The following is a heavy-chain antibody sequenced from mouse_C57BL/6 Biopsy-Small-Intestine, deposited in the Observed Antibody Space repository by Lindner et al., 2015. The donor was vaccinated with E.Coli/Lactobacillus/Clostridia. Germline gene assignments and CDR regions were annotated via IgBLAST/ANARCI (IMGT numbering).Heavy chain of an antibody. J-gene: IGHJ2*01. CDR1: GYTFTNYY. Sequence: SVKVSCKASGYTFTNYYMHWVRQAPGQGLEWLGMVDASGGGTNYAQKFQGRVIMTRDTSTSTVYMELTSLRSEDTAVYYCARESPGLCYFDYWGQGTLVTVSS. D-gene: IGHD6-2*01. CDR3: ARESPGLCYFDY. CDR2: VDASGGGT. V-gene: IGHV1-59*01.